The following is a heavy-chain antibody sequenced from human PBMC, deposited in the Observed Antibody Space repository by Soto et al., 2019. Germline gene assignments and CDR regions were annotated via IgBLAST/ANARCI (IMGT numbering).Heavy chain of an antibody. CDR1: GGSISSGGYS. V-gene: IGHV4-30-2*01. CDR2: IYHSGST. D-gene: IGHD6-19*01. CDR3: ARAGGLGAVAADY. Sequence: QLQLQESGSGLVKPSQTLSLTCAVSGGSISSGGYSWRWIRQPPGKGLEWIGYIYHSGSTYYNPSLKSRVTISVDRSKNQFSPKLSSVTAADTAVYYCARAGGLGAVAADYWGQGTLVTVSS. J-gene: IGHJ4*02.